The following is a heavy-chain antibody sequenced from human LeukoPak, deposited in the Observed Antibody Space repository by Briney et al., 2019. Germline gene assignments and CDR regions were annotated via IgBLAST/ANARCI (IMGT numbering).Heavy chain of an antibody. CDR3: ARDQGSSWYRIVDY. J-gene: IGHJ4*02. CDR2: ISSSGSTI. Sequence: PGGSLRLSCAASGFTFSDYYMSWIRQAPGKGLEWGSYISSSGSTIYYADSVKGRFTISRDNAKNALYLQMNSLRAEDTAVYYCARDQGSSWYRIVDYWGQGTLVTVSS. V-gene: IGHV3-11*01. CDR1: GFTFSDYY. D-gene: IGHD6-13*01.